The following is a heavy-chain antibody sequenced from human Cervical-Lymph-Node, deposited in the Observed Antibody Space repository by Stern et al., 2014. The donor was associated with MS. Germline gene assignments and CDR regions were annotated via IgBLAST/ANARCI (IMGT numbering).Heavy chain of an antibody. CDR2: ISASGGST. V-gene: IGHV3-23*04. Sequence: VQLGQSGGGSVQPGGSLRLSCAASGFTFISYAMSWVRQAPGKGLEWVSAISASGGSTYYAESVRGRFTISRDNSKSTLYLQMNNLRADDTALYYCAKPLVGGTPFDYWGQGTLVTVSS. CDR3: AKPLVGGTPFDY. J-gene: IGHJ4*02. D-gene: IGHD1-26*01. CDR1: GFTFISYA.